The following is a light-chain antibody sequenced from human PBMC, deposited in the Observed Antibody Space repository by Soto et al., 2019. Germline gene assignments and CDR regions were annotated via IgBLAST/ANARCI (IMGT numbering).Light chain of an antibody. CDR2: GAS. Sequence: EIVMTQSPATLSVSPGERATLSCRASQSVSSSLAWYQHTPGQAPRLLIYGASIRATGIPARFSGSGSGTEFTLTISSLQSEDFAAYYCQQYSNRYTFGQGTKLEIK. J-gene: IGKJ2*01. CDR1: QSVSSS. V-gene: IGKV3D-15*01. CDR3: QQYSNRYT.